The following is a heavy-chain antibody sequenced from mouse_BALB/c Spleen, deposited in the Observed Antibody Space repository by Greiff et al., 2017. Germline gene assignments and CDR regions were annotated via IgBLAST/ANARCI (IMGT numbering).Heavy chain of an antibody. CDR2: ISYSGST. J-gene: IGHJ4*01. CDR1: GDSITSGY. Sequence: EVQLQQSGPSLVKPSQTLSLTCSVTGDSITSGYWNWIRKFPGNKLEYMGYISYSGSTYYNPSLKSRISITRDTSKNQYYLQLNSVTTEDTATYYCSRFATVVATWDYYAMDYWGQGTSVTVSS. D-gene: IGHD1-1*01. V-gene: IGHV3-8*02. CDR3: SRFATVVATWDYYAMDY.